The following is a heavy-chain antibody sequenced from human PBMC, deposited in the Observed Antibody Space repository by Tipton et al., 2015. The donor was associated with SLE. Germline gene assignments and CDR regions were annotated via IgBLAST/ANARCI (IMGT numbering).Heavy chain of an antibody. V-gene: IGHV3-30*02. J-gene: IGHJ4*02. CDR3: AKGFRNYYDSSGPGY. D-gene: IGHD3-22*01. CDR2: IRYVGSNK. CDR1: GFTFSSYG. Sequence: SLRLSCAASGFTFSSYGMHWVRQAPGKGLEWVAFIRYVGSNKYYADFVKGRFTISRDNSKNTLYLQMNSLRAEDTAVYYCAKGFRNYYDSSGPGYWGQGTLVTVSS.